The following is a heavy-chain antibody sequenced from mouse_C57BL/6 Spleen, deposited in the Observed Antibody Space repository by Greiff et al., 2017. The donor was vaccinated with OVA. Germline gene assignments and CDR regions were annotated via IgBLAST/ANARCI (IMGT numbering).Heavy chain of an antibody. CDR2: IYPSDSET. V-gene: IGHV1-61*01. Sequence: VQLQQPGAELVRPGSSVKLSCKASGYTFTSYWMDWVKQRPGQGLEWIGNIYPSDSETPYNQKFKDKATFTVDKSPSTAYMQLSSLTSEDSAVYYCARSGIHYVDEWGQGTTLTVSS. D-gene: IGHD4-1*01. CDR3: ARSGIHYVDE. CDR1: GYTFTSYW. J-gene: IGHJ2*01.